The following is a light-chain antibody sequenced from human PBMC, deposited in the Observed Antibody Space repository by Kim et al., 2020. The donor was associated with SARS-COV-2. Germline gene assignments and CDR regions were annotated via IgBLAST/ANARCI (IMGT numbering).Light chain of an antibody. V-gene: IGKV3-20*01. CDR1: QTISSYF. J-gene: IGKJ4*01. Sequence: EIVLTQSPGTLSLSPGERATLSCRASQTISSYFLAWYQQKPGQAPSLLIYDASSRATGIPDRFSGSGSGTDFTLTISRLEPEDFAVYYCQPYGSSPRVTFGGGTKVDIK. CDR2: DAS. CDR3: QPYGSSPRVT.